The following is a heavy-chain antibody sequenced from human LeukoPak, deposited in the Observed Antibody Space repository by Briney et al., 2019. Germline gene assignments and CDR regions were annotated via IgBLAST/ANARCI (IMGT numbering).Heavy chain of an antibody. J-gene: IGHJ4*02. CDR3: ASPGVYYGSGSYYY. D-gene: IGHD3-10*01. V-gene: IGHV3-53*01. CDR1: GFNVCSNY. Sequence: PGGSLRLSCSASGFNVCSNYMGWVRPGPGEGLEWVSVIYSGCSTYYADSVKGRFTISRDNSKNTLYLQMNSLRAEDTAVYYCASPGVYYGSGSYYYWGQGTLVTVSS. CDR2: IYSGCST.